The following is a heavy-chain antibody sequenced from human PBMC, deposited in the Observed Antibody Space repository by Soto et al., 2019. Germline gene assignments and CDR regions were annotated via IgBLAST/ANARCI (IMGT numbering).Heavy chain of an antibody. CDR2: ISSSSSTI. D-gene: IGHD2-15*01. CDR1: GFTFSSHS. Sequence: GGSLRLSCAASGFTFSSHSMNWVRQAPGKGLEWVSYISSSSSTIYYADSVKGRFTISRDNAKNSLYLQMNSLRDEDTAVYYCARGAAGYCSGGSCYSYYYYGMDVWGQGTTVTVSS. CDR3: ARGAAGYCSGGSCYSYYYYGMDV. V-gene: IGHV3-48*02. J-gene: IGHJ6*02.